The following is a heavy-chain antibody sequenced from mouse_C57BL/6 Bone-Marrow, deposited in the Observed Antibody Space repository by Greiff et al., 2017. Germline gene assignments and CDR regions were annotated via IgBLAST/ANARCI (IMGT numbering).Heavy chain of an antibody. J-gene: IGHJ3*01. V-gene: IGHV1-55*01. CDR2: IYPGSGST. Sequence: QVQLQQPGAELVKPGASVKMSCKASGYTFTSYWITWVKQRPGQGLEWIGDIYPGSGSTNYNEKFKSKATLTVATSSSTAYMQLSSLTSEDSAVYYCARKGDWDAWFAYWGQGTLVTVSA. D-gene: IGHD4-1*01. CDR1: GYTFTSYW. CDR3: ARKGDWDAWFAY.